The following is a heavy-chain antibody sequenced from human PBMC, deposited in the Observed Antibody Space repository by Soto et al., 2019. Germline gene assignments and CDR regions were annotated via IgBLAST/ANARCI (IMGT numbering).Heavy chain of an antibody. V-gene: IGHV5-51*01. CDR3: ARTIAAGPNDAFDI. CDR2: VYPGDSDT. D-gene: IGHD6-13*01. CDR1: GYRFPIYW. J-gene: IGHJ3*02. Sequence: AESLKISCKGSGYRFPIYWIGWVLHMPGKGPEWMGTVYPGDSDTKYSPSFQGRVTISADKSIAIVYLQWSSLKASDTAMYYCARTIAAGPNDAFDIWGQGTMVTVSS.